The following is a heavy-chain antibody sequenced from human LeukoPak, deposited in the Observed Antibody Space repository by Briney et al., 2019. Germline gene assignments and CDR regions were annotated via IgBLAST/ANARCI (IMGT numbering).Heavy chain of an antibody. CDR3: ARAAITMVRGVTFDY. CDR1: GFTFSTYS. Sequence: GGSLRLSCAASGFTFSTYSMSWVRQAPGKGLEWVSSISDNSYWIYYADSVEGRFIISRDNAKNSLYLQMNSLRAEDTAVYYCARAAITMVRGVTFDYWGQGTLVTVSS. D-gene: IGHD3-10*01. V-gene: IGHV3-21*01. J-gene: IGHJ4*02. CDR2: ISDNSYWI.